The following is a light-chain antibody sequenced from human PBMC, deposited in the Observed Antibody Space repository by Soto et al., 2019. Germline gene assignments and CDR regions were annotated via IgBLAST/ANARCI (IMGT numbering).Light chain of an antibody. CDR3: AAWDDSLNGL. V-gene: IGLV1-44*01. CDR1: SSNIGSNT. CDR2: SNN. Sequence: QSVLTQPPSASGTPGQRVTISCSGSSSNIGSNTVNWYQQLPGTAPKLLIYSNNQRPSGVPDRFSGSKSGTSASLAISGLKSEDEADYYCAAWDDSLNGLFGGGT. J-gene: IGLJ2*01.